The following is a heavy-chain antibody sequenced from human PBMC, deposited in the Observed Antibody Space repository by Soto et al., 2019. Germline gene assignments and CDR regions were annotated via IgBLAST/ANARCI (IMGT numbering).Heavy chain of an antibody. V-gene: IGHV4-61*01. CDR3: ARPLYSYGPMDV. CDR1: GGSVSSGSYY. CDR2: IYYSGST. J-gene: IGHJ6*02. D-gene: IGHD5-18*01. Sequence: PSETLSLTCTVSGGSVSSGSYYWSWIRQPPGKGLEWIGYIYYSGSTNYNPSLKSRVTISVDTSKNQFSLKLSSVTAADTAVYYCARPLYSYGPMDVWGQGTTVTLSS.